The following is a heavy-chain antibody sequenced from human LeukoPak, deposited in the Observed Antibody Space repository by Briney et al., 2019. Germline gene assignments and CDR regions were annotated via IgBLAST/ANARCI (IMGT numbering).Heavy chain of an antibody. CDR3: ARDALGAREIGGVLDI. CDR1: GFTFSRYT. J-gene: IGHJ3*02. Sequence: GGSLRLSCAAPGFTFSRYTMHWVRQAPGNGLEWVAIIRYDGRNEYYADSVKGRFSISRDNTKNTRSLQMNSLRAEDTAVYYCARDALGAREIGGVLDIWGQGTMVIVSS. D-gene: IGHD3-16*01. CDR2: IRYDGRNE. V-gene: IGHV3-30*02.